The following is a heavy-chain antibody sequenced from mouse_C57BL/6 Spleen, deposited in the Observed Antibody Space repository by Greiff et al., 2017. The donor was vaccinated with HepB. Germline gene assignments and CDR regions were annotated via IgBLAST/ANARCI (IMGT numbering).Heavy chain of an antibody. CDR1: GFSLTSYG. D-gene: IGHD2-5*01. CDR2: IWSGGST. V-gene: IGHV2-2*01. J-gene: IGHJ4*01. CDR3: ARNWGSNYYYAMDY. Sequence: VQRVESGPGLVQPSQSLSITCTVSGFSLTSYGVHWVRQSPGKGLEWLGVIWSGGSTDYNAAFISRLSISKDNSKSQVFFKMNSLQADDTAIYYCARNWGSNYYYAMDYWGQGTSVTVSS.